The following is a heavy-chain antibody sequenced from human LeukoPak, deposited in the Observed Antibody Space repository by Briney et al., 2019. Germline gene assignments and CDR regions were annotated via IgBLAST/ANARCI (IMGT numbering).Heavy chain of an antibody. CDR1: GGSISSGGYS. CDR2: IYHSGST. J-gene: IGHJ4*02. V-gene: IGHV4-30-2*01. Sequence: SETLSLTCAVSGGSISSGGYSWSWIRQPPGKGLEWIGYIYHSGSTYYNPSLKSRVTISVDRSKNQFSLKLTSVTAADTAVYYCARAHISVAGTLGYWGQGTLVTVSS. CDR3: ARAHISVAGTLGY. D-gene: IGHD6-19*01.